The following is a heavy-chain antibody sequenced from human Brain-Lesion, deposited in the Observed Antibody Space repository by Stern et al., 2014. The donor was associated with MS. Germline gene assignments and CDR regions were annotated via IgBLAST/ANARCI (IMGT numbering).Heavy chain of an antibody. CDR1: GFTFSKAW. V-gene: IGHV3-15*01. CDR3: VAGAQLWL. D-gene: IGHD1-1*01. CDR2: IKSRTDGGTA. Sequence: EVQLVESGGGLVKSGGSLKLSCAASGFTFSKAWMGWVRQGPGKGLEWVGHIKSRTDGGTANYAASVKDRFTVSRDNSANMLYLQMNSLTIEDTAVYYCVAGAQLWLWGQGTLVTVSS. J-gene: IGHJ4*02.